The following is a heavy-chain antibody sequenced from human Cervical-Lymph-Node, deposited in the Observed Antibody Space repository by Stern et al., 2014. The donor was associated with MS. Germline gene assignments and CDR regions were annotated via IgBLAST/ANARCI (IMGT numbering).Heavy chain of an antibody. D-gene: IGHD1-1*01. CDR1: GYTFTGYY. V-gene: IGHV1-2*02. CDR3: ARLPFNDERKYWFDP. CDR2: INPNSGGT. Sequence: QVQLVQSGAEVKKPGASVKVSCKASGYTFTGYYMHWVRQAPGQGLEWMGWINPNSGGTNYAQKFQGRVTMTRDTSISTAYMELSRLRSDDTAVYYCARLPFNDERKYWFDPWGQGTLVTVSS. J-gene: IGHJ5*02.